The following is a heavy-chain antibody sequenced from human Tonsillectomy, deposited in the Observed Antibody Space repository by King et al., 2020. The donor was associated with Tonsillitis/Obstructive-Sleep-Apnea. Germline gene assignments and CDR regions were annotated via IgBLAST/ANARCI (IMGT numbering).Heavy chain of an antibody. CDR3: ARRQDGDCTSTSCKLDY. J-gene: IGHJ4*02. V-gene: IGHV4-34*01. CDR1: GGSFSGYY. CDR2: INHSGST. D-gene: IGHD2/OR15-2a*01. Sequence: HVQLQQWGAGLLKPSETLSRTCAVYGGSFSGYYWSWIRQPPVKGLEWIGEINHSGSTNYNPSLKSRGTISVDTSKSQFSLKLRSVTAADTALYYCARRQDGDCTSTSCKLDYWGQGTLVTVSS.